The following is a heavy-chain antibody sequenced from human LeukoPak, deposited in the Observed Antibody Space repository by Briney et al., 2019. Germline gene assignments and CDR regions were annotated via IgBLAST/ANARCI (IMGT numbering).Heavy chain of an antibody. D-gene: IGHD3-22*01. CDR3: ARAPVRDDSSVIRYYFDY. CDR1: GFTFSSYA. J-gene: IGHJ4*02. V-gene: IGHV3-30-3*01. Sequence: SGGSLKLSCAASGFTFSSYAMHWVRQAPGKGLEWVAVISYDGSNKYYADSVKGRFTISRDNSKNTLYLQMNSLRAEDTAVYYCARAPVRDDSSVIRYYFDYWGQGTLVTVSS. CDR2: ISYDGSNK.